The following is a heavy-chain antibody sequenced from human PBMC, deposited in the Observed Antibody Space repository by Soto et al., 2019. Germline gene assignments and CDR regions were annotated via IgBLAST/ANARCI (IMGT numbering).Heavy chain of an antibody. CDR3: ALTTPRQHIVVVTAPLDY. CDR2: IIPIFGTA. D-gene: IGHD2-21*02. Sequence: QVQLVQSGAEMKKPGSSVKVSCKHSGGTFTSYAISWQLQAPGQGLERMGGIIPIFGTANYEQKFQGRVTLTADEATSTDYMELSSLRSQDTDEYYCALTTPRQHIVVVTAPLDYWGQVTLVTVSS. V-gene: IGHV1-69*01. J-gene: IGHJ4*02. CDR1: GGTFTSYA.